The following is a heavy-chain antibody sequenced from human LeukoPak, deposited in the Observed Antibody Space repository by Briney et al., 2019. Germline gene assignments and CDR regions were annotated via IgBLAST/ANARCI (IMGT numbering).Heavy chain of an antibody. J-gene: IGHJ4*02. CDR1: GFTFSSYW. Sequence: GGSLRLSCAASGFTFSSYWMSWVRQAPGKGLEWVAIVTYDGSNKYYADSVKGRFAISRDESKNTLYLQMNSLRAEDTAVYYCARAGSGWFGELSMRRYFDYWGQGTLVTVSS. CDR2: VTYDGSNK. D-gene: IGHD3-10*01. CDR3: ARAGSGWFGELSMRRYFDY. V-gene: IGHV3-30*03.